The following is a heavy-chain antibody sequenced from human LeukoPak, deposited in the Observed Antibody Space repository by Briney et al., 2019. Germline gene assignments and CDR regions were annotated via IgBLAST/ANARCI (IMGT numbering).Heavy chain of an antibody. V-gene: IGHV3-21*01. D-gene: IGHD6-13*01. CDR2: ISSSSSYI. Sequence: GGSLRLSCAASGFTFSSYSMNWVRQAPGKGLEWVSFISSSSSYIYCADSVKGRFTISRDNAKNSLYLQMNSLRAEDTAVYYCARTYLLAAATEFDPWGQGTLVTVSS. CDR1: GFTFSSYS. J-gene: IGHJ5*02. CDR3: ARTYLLAAATEFDP.